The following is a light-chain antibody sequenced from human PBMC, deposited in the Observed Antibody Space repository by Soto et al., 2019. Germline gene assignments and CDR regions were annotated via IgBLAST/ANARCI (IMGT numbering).Light chain of an antibody. Sequence: QSALTQPASVSGSPGQSITISCTGTNSDVGSYNRVSWYQQPPGTAPKLIIYDVNNRPSGVSYRFSGSKSGNTASLTISGLQAEDEADYYCNSYTTSETYVFGTGTQ. CDR2: DVN. V-gene: IGLV2-14*01. CDR1: NSDVGSYNR. CDR3: NSYTTSETYV. J-gene: IGLJ1*01.